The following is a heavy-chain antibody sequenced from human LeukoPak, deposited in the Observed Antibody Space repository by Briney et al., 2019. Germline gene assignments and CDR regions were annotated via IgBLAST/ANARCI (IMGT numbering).Heavy chain of an antibody. J-gene: IGHJ4*02. CDR3: AKGKRSGYDLTY. CDR1: GSTFSSYG. D-gene: IGHD5-12*01. Sequence: QPGRSLRLSCAASGSTFSSYGMHWVRQAPGKGLEWVAVIWYDGSNKYYADSVKGRFTISRDNSKNTLYLQMNSLRAEDTAVYYCAKGKRSGYDLTYWGQGTLVTVSS. V-gene: IGHV3-33*06. CDR2: IWYDGSNK.